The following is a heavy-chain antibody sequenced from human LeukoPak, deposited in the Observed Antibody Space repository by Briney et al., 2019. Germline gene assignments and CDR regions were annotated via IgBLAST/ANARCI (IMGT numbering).Heavy chain of an antibody. D-gene: IGHD2-21*01. CDR2: IIPFIGIA. CDR1: GATCRNYA. V-gene: IGHV1-69*04. Sequence: ASVKVSCKASGATCRNYAITWVRQAPGQGLEWMGRIIPFIGIANYAQKFQGRVTITADESASTAYMELSTLRPEDTAVYYCARWAGYCGGATCHYYLDLWGQGPLVTVSS. J-gene: IGHJ4*02. CDR3: ARWAGYCGGATCHYYLDL.